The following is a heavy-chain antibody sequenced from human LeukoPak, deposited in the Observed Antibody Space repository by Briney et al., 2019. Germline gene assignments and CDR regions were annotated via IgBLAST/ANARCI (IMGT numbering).Heavy chain of an antibody. CDR1: GFTFSSYE. CDR2: ISSSGSTI. CDR3: AKDDAWLQYGN. Sequence: GGSLRLSCAASGFTFSSYEMNWVRQAPGKGLEGVSYISSSGSTIYYADSVKGRFTISRDNSKGTVYLQMNSLRPEDTAVYYCAKDDAWLQYGNWGRGTLVTVSS. V-gene: IGHV3-48*03. J-gene: IGHJ4*02. D-gene: IGHD5-24*01.